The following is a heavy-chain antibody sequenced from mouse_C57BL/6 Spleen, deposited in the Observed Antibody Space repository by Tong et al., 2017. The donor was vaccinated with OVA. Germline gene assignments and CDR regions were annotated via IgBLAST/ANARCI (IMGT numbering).Heavy chain of an antibody. J-gene: IGHJ1*01. CDR3: ARDEGIIYSNYWYFDV. D-gene: IGHD2-5*01. CDR1: GFTFSSYA. V-gene: IGHV5-6-5*01. Sequence: EVQLQESGGGLVKPGGSLKLSCAASGFTFSSYAMSWVRQTPEKRLEWVASISSGGSTYYPDSVKGRFTISRDNARNILYLQMSRLRSEDTAMYYCARDEGIIYSNYWYFDVWGARTTVTVTS. CDR2: ISSGGST.